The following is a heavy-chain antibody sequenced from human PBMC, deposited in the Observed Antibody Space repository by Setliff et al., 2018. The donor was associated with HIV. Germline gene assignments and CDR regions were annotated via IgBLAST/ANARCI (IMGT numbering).Heavy chain of an antibody. V-gene: IGHV4-34*01. CDR2: INHSGSH. CDR1: GGSFSDYY. D-gene: IGHD2-15*01. Sequence: SETLSLTCAVYGGSFSDYYWNWIRQSPGKGLEWIGEINHSGSHNYNPSLKSRVTISVDTSKNQFALKLRSVTAADTAVYYCARGLGMVEGTTPFDYWGQGALVTVSS. J-gene: IGHJ4*02. CDR3: ARGLGMVEGTTPFDY.